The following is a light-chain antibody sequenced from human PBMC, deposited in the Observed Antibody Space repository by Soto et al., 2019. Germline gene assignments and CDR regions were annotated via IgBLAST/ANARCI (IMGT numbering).Light chain of an antibody. CDR2: DAS. V-gene: IGKV3-11*01. CDR1: QSVSRY. J-gene: IGKJ1*01. CDR3: QQYGSSPRT. Sequence: EIVLTQSPATLSLSPGERATLSCRASQSVSRYLAWYQRKPGQAPRLLIYDASNRATGIPARFSGSGSGTDFTLTISSLEPEDFAVYYCQQYGSSPRTFGQGTKVDIK.